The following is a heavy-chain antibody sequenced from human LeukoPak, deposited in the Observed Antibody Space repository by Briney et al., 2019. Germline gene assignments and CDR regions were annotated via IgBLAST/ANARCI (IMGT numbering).Heavy chain of an antibody. CDR2: IKSKSDGGTI. V-gene: IGHV3-15*01. CDR3: TTDLDY. CDR1: GFIFTDVW. Sequence: PGGSLRLSCAGAGFIFTDVWMSWVRQAPGKGLERVGRIKSKSDGGTIDYAAPVKGRITVSRDDSRKTLSLELNNLKTEDTGVYYCTTDLDYWGQGTLVTVSS. J-gene: IGHJ4*02.